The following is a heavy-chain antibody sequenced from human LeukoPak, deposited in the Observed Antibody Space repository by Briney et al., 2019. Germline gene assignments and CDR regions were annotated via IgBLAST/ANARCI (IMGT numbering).Heavy chain of an antibody. CDR1: GYTFTSYY. Sequence: GASVKVSCKASGYTFTSYYMHWVRQAPGQGLEWMGIINPSGGSTSYAQKFQGRVTMTRDTSTSTAYMELRSLRSDDTAVYYCARSGSEGFDYWGQGTLVTVSS. CDR3: ARSGSEGFDY. D-gene: IGHD6-25*01. V-gene: IGHV1-46*01. CDR2: INPSGGST. J-gene: IGHJ4*02.